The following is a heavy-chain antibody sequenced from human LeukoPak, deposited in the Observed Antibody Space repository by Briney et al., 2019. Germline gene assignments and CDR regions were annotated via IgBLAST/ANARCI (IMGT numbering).Heavy chain of an antibody. CDR1: GDSMSGYS. Sequence: PSETLSLTCTISGDSMSGYSWSWLRQPAGKELEWIGRIYTSYFTEYNLSLDGRVTMSIATSKNQFSLMLDSVTAADTAIYYCARVHIVTGTYFDSWGHGALVNVSS. CDR2: IYTSYFT. CDR3: ARVHIVTGTYFDS. D-gene: IGHD3-10*01. V-gene: IGHV4-4*07. J-gene: IGHJ4*01.